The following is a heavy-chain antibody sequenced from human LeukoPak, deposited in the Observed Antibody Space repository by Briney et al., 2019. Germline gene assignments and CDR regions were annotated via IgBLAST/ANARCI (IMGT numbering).Heavy chain of an antibody. CDR1: GYTLTELS. CDR3: ATGLFSGYDYTSFDY. J-gene: IGHJ4*02. D-gene: IGHD5-12*01. CDR2: FDPEDGET. V-gene: IGHV1-24*01. Sequence: ASVKVSCKVSGYTLTELSMHWVRQAPGKGLEWMGGFDPEDGETTYAQKFQGRVTMTEDTSTDTAYMELSSLRSEDTAVYYCATGLFSGYDYTSFDYWGQGTLVTVSS.